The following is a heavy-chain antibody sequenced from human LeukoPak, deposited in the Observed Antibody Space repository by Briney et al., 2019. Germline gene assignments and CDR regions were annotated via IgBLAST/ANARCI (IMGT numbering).Heavy chain of an antibody. CDR3: AKTGRDYGDFFYFDY. Sequence: GGSLRLSCAASGFTFSSYWMHWVRQAPGKGLEWVSALNHGGGSTYYADSVKGRFTIFRDNSKNTLYLQISSLRAEDTAVYYCAKTGRDYGDFFYFDYWGQGTLVTVSS. D-gene: IGHD4-17*01. V-gene: IGHV3-23*01. CDR2: LNHGGGST. CDR1: GFTFSSYW. J-gene: IGHJ4*02.